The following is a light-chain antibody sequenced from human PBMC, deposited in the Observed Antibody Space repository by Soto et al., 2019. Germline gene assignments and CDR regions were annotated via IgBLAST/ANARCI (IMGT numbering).Light chain of an antibody. V-gene: IGKV1-39*01. CDR1: HYISNS. CDR3: QQSYSSRYT. Sequence: IQMTQSPSSLSASVGDRVTITCRTSHYISNSLNWYQQKPGKAPKLLIFAASSLQSGVPSRFSGSGSGTDFTLSISSLQPEDFATYYCQQSYSSRYTFGQGTKLEVK. J-gene: IGKJ2*01. CDR2: AAS.